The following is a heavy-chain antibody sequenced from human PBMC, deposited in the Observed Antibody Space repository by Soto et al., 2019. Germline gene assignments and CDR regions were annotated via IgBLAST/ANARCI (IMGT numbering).Heavy chain of an antibody. V-gene: IGHV4-30-2*01. Sequence: SETLSLTCTVSGGSINSGGYYWSWIRQHPGKGLEWIGYIYHSGSTYYNPSLKSRVTISVDRSKNQFSLKLSSVTAADTAVYYCARGVTTVTTIDYWGQGTLVTVSS. D-gene: IGHD4-17*01. CDR2: IYHSGST. CDR1: GGSINSGGYY. J-gene: IGHJ4*02. CDR3: ARGVTTVTTIDY.